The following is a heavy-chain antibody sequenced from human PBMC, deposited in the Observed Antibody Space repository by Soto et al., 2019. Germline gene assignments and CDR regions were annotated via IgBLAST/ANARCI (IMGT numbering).Heavy chain of an antibody. CDR2: ISANSGNT. CDR1: GYSISIYR. D-gene: IGHD1-7*01. J-gene: IGHJ4*02. CDR3: ARSGNWNYASDY. V-gene: IGHV1-18*01. Sequence: SLNLYCKTSGYSISIYRFTWVRQAPGQGLEWMGWISANSGNTNYAQKLQGRVTMTTDTSTSTAYMELRGLRSDDTSVYYCARSGNWNYASDYWVQGTLVTVSS.